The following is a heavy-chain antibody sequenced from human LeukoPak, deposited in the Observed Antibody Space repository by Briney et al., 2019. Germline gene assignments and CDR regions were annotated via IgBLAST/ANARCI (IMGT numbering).Heavy chain of an antibody. CDR1: GYTFTGYY. D-gene: IGHD3-10*01. V-gene: IGHV1-2*02. CDR3: ARAVNYGSANDY. J-gene: IGHJ4*02. CDR2: INPNSGGT. Sequence: ASVKVSCKASGYTFTGYYMHGVRQAPGQGLEWMGWINPNSGGTNYAQKFQGRVTMTRDTSISTAYMELSRLRSDDTAVYYCARAVNYGSANDYWGQGTLVTVSS.